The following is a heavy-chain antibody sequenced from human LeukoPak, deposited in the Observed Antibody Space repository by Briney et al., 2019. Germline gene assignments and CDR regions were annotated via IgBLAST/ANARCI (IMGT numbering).Heavy chain of an antibody. Sequence: GGSLRLSCAASGFTFSDYHMSWIRQAPGKGLEWVSYISRSSTYTNYADSVRGRFTISRDNAKNSLYLQMNSLRAEDTAVYYCAKAVNGVVARDWFDPWGQGTLVTVSS. V-gene: IGHV3-11*03. J-gene: IGHJ5*02. D-gene: IGHD2-15*01. CDR2: ISRSSTYT. CDR3: AKAVNGVVARDWFDP. CDR1: GFTFSDYH.